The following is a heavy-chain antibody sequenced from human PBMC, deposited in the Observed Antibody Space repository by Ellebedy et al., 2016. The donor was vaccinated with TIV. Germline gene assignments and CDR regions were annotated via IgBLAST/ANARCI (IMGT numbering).Heavy chain of an antibody. CDR2: INNDGTAT. D-gene: IGHD5/OR15-5a*01. J-gene: IGHJ4*02. CDR1: GFTFSSYG. CDR3: ARRSSGYCVGVKCTTDFDY. Sequence: GGSLRLSXAASGFTFSSYGMYWVRQAPGKGLVWVSRINNDGTATTYADSVKGRFTISRDNTKNTLYLQMDRLRAEDSGVYYCARRSSGYCVGVKCTTDFDYWGQGTLVTVSS. V-gene: IGHV3-74*01.